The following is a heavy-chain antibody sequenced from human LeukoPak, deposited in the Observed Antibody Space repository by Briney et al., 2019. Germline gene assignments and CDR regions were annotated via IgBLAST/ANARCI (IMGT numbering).Heavy chain of an antibody. D-gene: IGHD4-17*01. CDR1: GFTFSSYG. CDR3: AREGYGDYYFDY. J-gene: IGHJ4*02. Sequence: GRSLRLSCAASGFTFSSYGMHWVRQAPGKGLEWVAVIWYDGSSKYYADSVKGRFTISRDNSKNTLYLQMNSLRAEDTAVYYCAREGYGDYYFDYWGQGTLVTVSS. V-gene: IGHV3-33*01. CDR2: IWYDGSSK.